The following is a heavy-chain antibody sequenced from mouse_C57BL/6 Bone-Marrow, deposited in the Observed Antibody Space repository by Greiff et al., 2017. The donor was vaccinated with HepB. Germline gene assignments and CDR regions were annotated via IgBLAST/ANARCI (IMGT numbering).Heavy chain of an antibody. CDR2: ISNGGGST. CDR1: GFTFSDYY. D-gene: IGHD2-3*01. CDR3: ARQIYDGYFVFDY. J-gene: IGHJ2*01. Sequence: EVMLVESGGGLVQPGGSLKLSCAASGFTFSDYYMYWVRQTPEKRLEWVAYISNGGGSTYYPDTVKGRFTISRDNAKNTLYLQMSRLKSEDTAMYYCARQIYDGYFVFDYWGQGTTLTVSS. V-gene: IGHV5-12*01.